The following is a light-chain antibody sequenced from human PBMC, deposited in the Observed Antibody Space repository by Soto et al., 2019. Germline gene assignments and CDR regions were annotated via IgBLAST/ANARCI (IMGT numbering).Light chain of an antibody. CDR1: QSVSSN. Sequence: EIVMTQSPATLSVSPGERATLSCRASQSVSSNLAWYQQKPGQAPRLLIYGASTRATGIPARFSGSGSGTEFTLTMSSLQSEDLAVYYCQQYNNWPAWTFGQGTKVEIK. CDR2: GAS. CDR3: QQYNNWPAWT. V-gene: IGKV3-15*01. J-gene: IGKJ1*01.